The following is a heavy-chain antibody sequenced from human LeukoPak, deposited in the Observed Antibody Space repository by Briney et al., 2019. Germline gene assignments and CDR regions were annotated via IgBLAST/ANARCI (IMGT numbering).Heavy chain of an antibody. Sequence: GGSLRLSCAASGFTFSSYWMHWVRQAPGKGLEWVSLISASGGSTYYADSMQGRFTVSRDNSKNTLYLQIDSLRAEDTAVYYCAKDLPLGYWPRTPLVLNYFDPWGQGTLVTVSS. CDR3: AKDLPLGYWPRTPLVLNYFDP. CDR1: GFTFSSYW. D-gene: IGHD2-15*01. J-gene: IGHJ5*02. CDR2: ISASGGST. V-gene: IGHV3-23*01.